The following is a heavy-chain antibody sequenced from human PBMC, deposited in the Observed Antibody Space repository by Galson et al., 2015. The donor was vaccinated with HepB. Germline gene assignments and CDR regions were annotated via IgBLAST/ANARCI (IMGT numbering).Heavy chain of an antibody. V-gene: IGHV1-18*01. CDR3: ARDTLWGWLLDRGGGFDY. D-gene: IGHD3-3*01. J-gene: IGHJ4*02. CDR1: GYTFTSYG. CDR2: ISGSSVKT. Sequence: SVKVSCKASGYTFTSYGISWVRQAPGQGLEWMGWISGSSVKTFYAQNLQGRVIMTTDTSTSTDYMELRSLRADDTAIYYCARDTLWGWLLDRGGGFDYVGQATQVTVSS.